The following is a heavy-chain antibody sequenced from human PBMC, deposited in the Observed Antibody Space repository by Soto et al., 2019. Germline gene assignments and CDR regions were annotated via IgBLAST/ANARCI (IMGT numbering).Heavy chain of an antibody. CDR1: GYSCAGYW. CDR2: IDPSDSQT. J-gene: IGHJ5*02. CDR3: ARETGRWFDP. V-gene: IGHV5-10-1*01. Sequence: PGESLKISCKGSGYSCAGYWITWVRQKPGKGLEWMGRIDPSDSQTYYSPSFRGHVTISATKSITTVFLQWSSLRASDTAVYYCARETGRWFDPWGQGTLGTVSS.